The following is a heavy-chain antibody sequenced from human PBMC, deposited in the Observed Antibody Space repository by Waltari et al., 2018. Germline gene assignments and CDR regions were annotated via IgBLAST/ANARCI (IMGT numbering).Heavy chain of an antibody. J-gene: IGHJ4*02. V-gene: IGHV1-69*04. Sequence: QVQLVQSGAEVKKPGSSVKVSCKASGGTFSSYAISWVRQAPGQGLEWMGRIIPTLGTANYEQKFQGRVTITADKSTSTAYMELSSLRSEDTAVYYCARESPPDFWSGYREAGPWDYWGQGTLVTVSS. CDR3: ARESPPDFWSGYREAGPWDY. D-gene: IGHD3-3*01. CDR1: GGTFSSYA. CDR2: IIPTLGTA.